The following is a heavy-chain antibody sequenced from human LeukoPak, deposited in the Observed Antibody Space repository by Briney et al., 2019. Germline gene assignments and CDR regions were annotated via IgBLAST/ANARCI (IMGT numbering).Heavy chain of an antibody. CDR3: AKDSGDYGDYVGAFDI. J-gene: IGHJ3*02. Sequence: GGSLRPSCAASGFTFSSYAMSWVRQAPGKGLEWVSAISGSGGSTYYADSVKGRFTISRDNSKNTLYLQMNSLRAEDTAVYYCAKDSGDYGDYVGAFDIWGQGTMVTVSS. CDR2: ISGSGGST. V-gene: IGHV3-23*01. D-gene: IGHD4-17*01. CDR1: GFTFSSYA.